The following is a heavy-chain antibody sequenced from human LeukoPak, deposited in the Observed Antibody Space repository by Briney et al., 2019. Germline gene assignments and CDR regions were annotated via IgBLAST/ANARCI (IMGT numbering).Heavy chain of an antibody. Sequence: GGSLRLSCAASGFTFSSYAMHWVRQAPGRGLEYVSAISGNGGSTYYANSVKGRFTISRDNSKNTLYLQMNSLRAEDTAVYYCARVSPDTAMVLYFDYWGQGTLVTVSS. CDR2: ISGNGGST. V-gene: IGHV3-64*01. CDR3: ARVSPDTAMVLYFDY. J-gene: IGHJ4*02. CDR1: GFTFSSYA. D-gene: IGHD5-18*01.